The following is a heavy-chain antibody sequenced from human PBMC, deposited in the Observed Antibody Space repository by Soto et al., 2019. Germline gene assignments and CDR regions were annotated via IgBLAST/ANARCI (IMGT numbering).Heavy chain of an antibody. D-gene: IGHD1-1*01. J-gene: IGHJ5*02. CDR3: VRMASSGTLNWFDP. CDR1: ESAFMNYG. CDR2: MNPNSGNT. Sequence: ASVKVSCKASESAFMNYGISWVRQATGQGLEWMGWMNPNSGNTGYALKFQGRVSMTRNTSIYTVYLELSSLASDDTAVYYCVRMASSGTLNWFDPWGQGTLVTVSS. V-gene: IGHV1-8*01.